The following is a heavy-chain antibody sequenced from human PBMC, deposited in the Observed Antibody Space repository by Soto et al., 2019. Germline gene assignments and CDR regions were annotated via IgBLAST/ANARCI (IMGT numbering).Heavy chain of an antibody. D-gene: IGHD5-18*01. CDR2: ISYEGSNK. CDR1: GFTSSSYA. Sequence: GGSLRLSCAASGFTSSSYAMHWVRQARGKGLEWVAVISYEGSNKYYADSVKGRFIISRDNSKSTLYLQMNSLRTEDTAVYYCASEWKHDGLDYWGQGTLVTVSS. J-gene: IGHJ4*02. V-gene: IGHV3-30-3*01. CDR3: ASEWKHDGLDY.